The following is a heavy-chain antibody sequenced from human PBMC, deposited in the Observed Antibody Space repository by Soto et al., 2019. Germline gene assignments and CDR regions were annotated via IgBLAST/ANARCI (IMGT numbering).Heavy chain of an antibody. CDR1: GFTFSNYG. Sequence: GGSLRLSCEASGFTFSNYGLNWVRQAPGKGLEWVSALSGSGGSTYYADSVKGRFTISRDNSKNTLYLQMNSLRAEDTAVYYCAKGPSGPWGQGTLVTVPQ. J-gene: IGHJ5*02. CDR2: LSGSGGST. CDR3: AKGPSGP. D-gene: IGHD6-6*01. V-gene: IGHV3-23*01.